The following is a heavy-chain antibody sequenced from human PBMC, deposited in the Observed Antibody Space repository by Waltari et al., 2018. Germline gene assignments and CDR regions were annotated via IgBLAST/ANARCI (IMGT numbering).Heavy chain of an antibody. V-gene: IGHV4-59*01. CDR2: IYYSGST. J-gene: IGHJ6*03. CDR1: GGSISSYY. D-gene: IGHD5-12*01. Sequence: QVQLQESGPGLVKPSETLSLTCTVSGGSISSYYWSWIRQPPGKGLEWIGYIYYSGSTNYNPSLKSRVTISVDTSKNQFSRKLSSVTAADTAVYYCAGGLKYSGDVYYYYYYMDVWGKGTTVTVSS. CDR3: AGGLKYSGDVYYYYYYMDV.